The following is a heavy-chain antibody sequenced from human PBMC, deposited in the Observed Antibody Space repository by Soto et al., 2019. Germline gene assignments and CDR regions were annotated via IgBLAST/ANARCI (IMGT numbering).Heavy chain of an antibody. D-gene: IGHD3-3*01. Sequence: GGSLRLSCAASGFTVSSNYMSWVRQAPGKGLEWVANIKQDGNEKYYVDSVKGRFTISRDNAKNSLYLQMNSLRAEDTAVYYCARDSGYYDFWSGYYPYYYGMDVWGQGTTVTAP. CDR3: ARDSGYYDFWSGYYPYYYGMDV. CDR1: GFTVSSNY. CDR2: IKQDGNEK. J-gene: IGHJ6*02. V-gene: IGHV3-7*01.